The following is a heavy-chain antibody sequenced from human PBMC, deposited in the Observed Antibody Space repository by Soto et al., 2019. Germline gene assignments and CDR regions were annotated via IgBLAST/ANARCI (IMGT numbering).Heavy chain of an antibody. CDR3: ARRVVVAATHYGMDV. CDR1: GYSFTCYW. D-gene: IGHD2-15*01. CDR2: IDPSDSYT. Sequence: GESLKISCKGSGYSFTCYWISWVRQMPGKGLEWMGRIDPSDSYTNYSPSFQGHVTISADKSISTAYLQWSSLKASDTAMYYCARRVVVAATHYGMDVWGQGTTVTVSS. V-gene: IGHV5-10-1*01. J-gene: IGHJ6*02.